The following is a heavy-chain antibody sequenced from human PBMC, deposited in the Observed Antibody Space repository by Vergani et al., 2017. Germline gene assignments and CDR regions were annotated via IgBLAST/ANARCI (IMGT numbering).Heavy chain of an antibody. CDR3: SRERGYSFGYSDY. D-gene: IGHD5-18*01. V-gene: IGHV3-49*04. Sequence: EVQLVESGGGLVPPGRSLRLSCAASGFSFGDYAMTWVRQAPGKGLEWVAFIRNKAYGGTTEYAASVKGRFTISRDDSKRLDYLQLSGLKTEDTAVYFCSRERGYSFGYSDYWGQGTLVTVSS. CDR2: IRNKAYGGTT. J-gene: IGHJ4*02. CDR1: GFSFGDYA.